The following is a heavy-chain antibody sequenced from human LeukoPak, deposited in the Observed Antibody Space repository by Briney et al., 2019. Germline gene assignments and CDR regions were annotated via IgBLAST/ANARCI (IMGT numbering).Heavy chain of an antibody. D-gene: IGHD6-19*01. CDR1: GFTFDDYA. CDR3: AKVRGTYSSGFSFDS. J-gene: IGHJ4*02. V-gene: IGHV3-9*01. Sequence: GGSLRLSCAASGFTFDDYAMHWVRQPPGKGLEWLSIISWNSGYIGYADSVKGRFTVSRDNGEDSVYLQMNSLRPEDTAFYFCAKVRGTYSSGFSFDSWGQGTLVTVSS. CDR2: ISWNSGYI.